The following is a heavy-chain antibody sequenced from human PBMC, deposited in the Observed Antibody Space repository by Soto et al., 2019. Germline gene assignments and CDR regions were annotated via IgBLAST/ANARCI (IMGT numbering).Heavy chain of an antibody. CDR2: IYAGDSET. Sequence: EVQLVQSGAEVKKPGESLKISCKGSGYSFTSYWIGWVRQMPGRGLEWMGIIYAGDSETRYSPSFQDQVTISVDKSINTAYLQWNSLKASDTAMYYCVRHSVLKGPSSYWGQGTLVTVSS. D-gene: IGHD6-6*01. CDR3: VRHSVLKGPSSY. V-gene: IGHV5-51*01. J-gene: IGHJ4*02. CDR1: GYSFTSYW.